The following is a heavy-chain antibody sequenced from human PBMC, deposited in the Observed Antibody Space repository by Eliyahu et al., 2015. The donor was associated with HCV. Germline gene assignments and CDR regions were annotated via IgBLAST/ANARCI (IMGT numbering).Heavy chain of an antibody. J-gene: IGHJ5*02. CDR3: ARLCIDYDSSGSDWFDP. CDR1: GGSISSSSYY. CDR2: IYYSGST. V-gene: IGHV4-39*01. D-gene: IGHD3-22*01. Sequence: QLQLQESGPGLVKPSETLSLTCTVSGGSISSSSYYWGWIRQPPGKGLEWIGSIYYSGSTYYNPSLKSRVTISVDTSKNQFSLKLSSVTAADTAVYYCARLCIDYDSSGSDWFDPWGQGTLVTVSS.